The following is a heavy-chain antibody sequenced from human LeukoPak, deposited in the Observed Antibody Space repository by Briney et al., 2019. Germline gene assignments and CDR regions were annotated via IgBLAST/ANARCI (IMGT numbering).Heavy chain of an antibody. CDR2: IIPILGIA. CDR3: ARDSSGYYPYGMDV. V-gene: IGHV1-69*04. CDR1: GGTFSSYA. Sequence: GASVKVSCKSSGGTFSSYAISWVRPAPGQGLEWMGRIIPILGIANYAQKFQGRVTITADKSTSTAYMELSSLRSDDTAVYYCARDSSGYYPYGMDVWGQGTTVTVSS. D-gene: IGHD3-22*01. J-gene: IGHJ6*02.